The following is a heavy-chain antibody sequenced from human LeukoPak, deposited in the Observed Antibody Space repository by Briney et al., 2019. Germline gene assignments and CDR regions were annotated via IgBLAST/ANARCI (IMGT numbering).Heavy chain of an antibody. CDR3: AGSWSPYDAFDI. J-gene: IGHJ3*02. CDR2: IKQDGSEK. V-gene: IGHV3-7*01. CDR1: EFTFSSYW. Sequence: PGRSLRLSCAASEFTFSSYWMSWVRQAPGKGLEWVANIKQDGSEKYYVDSVKGRFTISRDNAKNSLYLQMHSLTAEDTAVYYCAGSWSPYDAFDIWGQGTMVTVSS. D-gene: IGHD6-13*01.